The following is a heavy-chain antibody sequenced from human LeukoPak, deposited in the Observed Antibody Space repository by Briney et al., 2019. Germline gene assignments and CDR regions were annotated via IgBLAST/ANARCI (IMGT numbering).Heavy chain of an antibody. Sequence: SETLSLTCTVSGDSISTNYWSWIRQPPGKGLEWIGYMHISESTNYNPSLTSRVTVSVDTSKNQFSLKMGSVTAADTAVYYCARHSAYGSGTLRYFYNHVDVWGKGTTVTVSS. V-gene: IGHV4-4*09. J-gene: IGHJ6*04. CDR1: GDSISTNY. CDR3: ARHSAYGSGTLRYFYNHVDV. D-gene: IGHD3-10*01. CDR2: MHISEST.